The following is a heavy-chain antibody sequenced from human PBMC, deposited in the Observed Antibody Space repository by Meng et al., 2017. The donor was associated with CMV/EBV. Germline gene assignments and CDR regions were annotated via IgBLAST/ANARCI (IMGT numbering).Heavy chain of an antibody. CDR2: IKQDGSEK. CDR3: ARDRRIAARPVYFDY. J-gene: IGHJ4*02. D-gene: IGHD6-6*01. CDR1: GFTFSSYW. Sequence: SGFTFSSYWMSWVRQAPGKGLEWVANIKQDGSEKYYVDSVKGRFTISRDNAKNSLCLQMNSLRAEDTAVYYCARDRRIAARPVYFDYWGQGTLVTVSS. V-gene: IGHV3-7*01.